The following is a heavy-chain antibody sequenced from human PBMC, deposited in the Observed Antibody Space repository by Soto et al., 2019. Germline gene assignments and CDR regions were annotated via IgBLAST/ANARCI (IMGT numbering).Heavy chain of an antibody. J-gene: IGHJ6*02. V-gene: IGHV5-51*01. Sequence: GESLKISCRRSEYRFNRYWIGWVRQMPGKGLEWIGMIYPGDSDTTYSPSFQGQVTMSADKSISTAYLQWSSLKASDSATYYCARQGSNGAYVHFAMDVWGQGTTVTVSS. CDR3: ARQGSNGAYVHFAMDV. CDR1: EYRFNRYW. D-gene: IGHD3-16*01. CDR2: IYPGDSDT.